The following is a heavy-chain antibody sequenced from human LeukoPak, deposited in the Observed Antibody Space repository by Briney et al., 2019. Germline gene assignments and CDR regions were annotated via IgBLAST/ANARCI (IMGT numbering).Heavy chain of an antibody. V-gene: IGHV3-23*01. CDR2: ICGSGGSP. Sequence: GGSLSLSRAASGFAFRSYAMSWVRQAPGRGLEWVSAICGSGGSPYYADSVKGRFTIARYNSKNTLYLQMNSLRAEDTAVYYCAKDVAVSRRELPIHGMDVWGQGTTVTVSS. CDR1: GFAFRSYA. D-gene: IGHD1-26*01. CDR3: AKDVAVSRRELPIHGMDV. J-gene: IGHJ6*02.